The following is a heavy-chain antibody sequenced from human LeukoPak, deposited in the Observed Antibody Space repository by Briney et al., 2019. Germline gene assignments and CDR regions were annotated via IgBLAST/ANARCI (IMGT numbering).Heavy chain of an antibody. CDR3: ARVSVYDYVWGRNLFDY. D-gene: IGHD3-16*01. J-gene: IGHJ4*02. V-gene: IGHV1-18*01. CDR1: GYTFTSYG. CDR2: ISAYNGNT. Sequence: ASVKVSCKASGYTFTSYGISWVRQAPGQGLEWMGWISAYNGNTNYAQKLQGRVTMTTDTSMSTAYMELRSLRYDDTAVYYCARVSVYDYVWGRNLFDYWGQGTLVTVSS.